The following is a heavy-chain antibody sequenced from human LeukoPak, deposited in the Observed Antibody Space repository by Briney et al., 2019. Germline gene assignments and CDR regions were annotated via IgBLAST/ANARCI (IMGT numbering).Heavy chain of an antibody. Sequence: GGSLRLSCAASGLTFSNSGVSWVRQAPGKGLEWVSTLSGRGITTYYADSVKGRFTISRDNSKNTLYLQMNSLRAEDMAVYYCAKGIYSSGWSYFDYWGHGTLVTVSS. CDR1: GLTFSNSG. CDR3: AKGIYSSGWSYFDY. D-gene: IGHD6-19*01. V-gene: IGHV3-23*01. J-gene: IGHJ4*01. CDR2: LSGRGITT.